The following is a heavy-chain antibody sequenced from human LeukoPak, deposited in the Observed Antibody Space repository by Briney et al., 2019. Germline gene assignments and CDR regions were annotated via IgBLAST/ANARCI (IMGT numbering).Heavy chain of an antibody. D-gene: IGHD5-18*01. CDR2: ICYSGST. Sequence: PSETLSLTCTVSGGSISSYYWSWIRQPPGKGLEWIGYICYSGSTNYNPSLKSRVTISVDTSKNQFSLKLSSVTAADTAVYYCARSGVAAMETNWFDPWGQGTLVTVSS. CDR1: GGSISSYY. V-gene: IGHV4-59*01. CDR3: ARSGVAAMETNWFDP. J-gene: IGHJ5*02.